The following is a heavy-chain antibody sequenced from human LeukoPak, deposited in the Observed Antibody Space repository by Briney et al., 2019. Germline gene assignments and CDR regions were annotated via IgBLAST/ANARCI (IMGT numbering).Heavy chain of an antibody. CDR1: GFTFSNAW. CDR3: STWADLYDY. CDR2: IKSKTDGGTT. J-gene: IGHJ4*02. V-gene: IGHV3-15*01. Sequence: GGSLRLSCAASGFTFSNAWMSWVRQAPGKGLEWVGRIKSKTDGGTTDYATPVKGRFIISRDDSRNTLYLQMNSLKTEDTALYYCSTWADLYDYWGQGTLVTVSS.